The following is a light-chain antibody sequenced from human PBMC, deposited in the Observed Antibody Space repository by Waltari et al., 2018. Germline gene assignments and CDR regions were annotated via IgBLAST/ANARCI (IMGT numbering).Light chain of an antibody. CDR2: PAS. J-gene: IGKJ1*01. Sequence: EIVMTQSPGTLSMSPGERATLSCRASQSINTNLAWYQQKPGQSPRLVIYPASTRATGLPARFSGSGSGTEFTLTISSLQSEDVAVYYCQQYNDWPRTFGQGTKVEIK. CDR3: QQYNDWPRT. CDR1: QSINTN. V-gene: IGKV3-15*01.